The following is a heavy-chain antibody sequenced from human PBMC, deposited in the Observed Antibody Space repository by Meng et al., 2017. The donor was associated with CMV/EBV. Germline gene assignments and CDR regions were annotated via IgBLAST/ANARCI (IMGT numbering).Heavy chain of an antibody. CDR1: GFTFSYYY. V-gene: IGHV3-11*04. Sequence: GESLKISCAASGFTFSYYYMSWIRQAPGKGLEWVSYISSSGSTIHYADTVKGRFTISRDNAKNSLYLQMNSLRAEDTAVYYCARDLSNYEILTCYQYYYYGMDVWGQGTTVTVSS. D-gene: IGHD3-9*01. CDR2: ISSSGSTI. CDR3: ARDLSNYEILTCYQYYYYGMDV. J-gene: IGHJ6*02.